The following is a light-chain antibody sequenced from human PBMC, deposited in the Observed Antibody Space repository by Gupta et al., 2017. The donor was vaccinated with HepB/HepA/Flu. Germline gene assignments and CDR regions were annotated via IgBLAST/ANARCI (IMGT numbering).Light chain of an antibody. CDR1: SSDVGSHNL. Sequence: QSALTQPASVSGSPGQSITISCTGTSSDVGSHNLVSWYQQHPGKAPKLMIYEVTKRPSGVSNRFSGSKSGNTASLTISGLQAEDEADYYCCSYGGSSTYVVFGGGTKLTVL. CDR2: EVT. J-gene: IGLJ2*01. V-gene: IGLV2-23*02. CDR3: CSYGGSSTYVV.